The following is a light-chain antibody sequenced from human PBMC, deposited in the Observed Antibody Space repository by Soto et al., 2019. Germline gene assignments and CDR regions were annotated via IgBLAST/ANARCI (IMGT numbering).Light chain of an antibody. CDR1: QSVTYN. CDR3: QQYKNWPPLT. CDR2: GAF. Sequence: EIMMTQSPSTLSVSPGETATISCRARQSVTYNLAWYQQKPDQDPRRLIYGAFTRATGIPARLSGSGSGTEFTLTISSLQSEDFAVYYCQQYKNWPPLTFGGGTKVEIK. V-gene: IGKV3-15*01. J-gene: IGKJ4*01.